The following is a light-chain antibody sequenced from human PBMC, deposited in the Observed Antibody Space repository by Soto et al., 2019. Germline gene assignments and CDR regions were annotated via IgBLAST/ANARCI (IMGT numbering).Light chain of an antibody. CDR1: SSDVGGYNY. V-gene: IGLV2-14*01. J-gene: IGLJ2*01. CDR3: SSYTGSSTYVV. Sequence: QSALTQPASVSGSPGQSITISCTGTSSDVGGYNYVSWYQQHPGKAPKLMIYDVNNRPSGVSNRFSGSKSGNTASLTISGLQAEDEADYYCSSYTGSSTYVVFGVGTQLTVL. CDR2: DVN.